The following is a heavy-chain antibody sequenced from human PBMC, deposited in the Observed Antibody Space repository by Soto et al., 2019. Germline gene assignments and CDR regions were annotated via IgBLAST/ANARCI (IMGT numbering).Heavy chain of an antibody. Sequence: GGSVRLSCAASGFTFSSYGMHWVRQAPGKGLEWVAVIWYDGSNKYYADSVKGRFTISRDNSKNTLYLQMNSLRAEDTAVYYCARDEYYYDSSGYPVGYGMDVWGQGTTVTVSS. V-gene: IGHV3-33*01. CDR3: ARDEYYYDSSGYPVGYGMDV. CDR2: IWYDGSNK. D-gene: IGHD3-22*01. J-gene: IGHJ6*02. CDR1: GFTFSSYG.